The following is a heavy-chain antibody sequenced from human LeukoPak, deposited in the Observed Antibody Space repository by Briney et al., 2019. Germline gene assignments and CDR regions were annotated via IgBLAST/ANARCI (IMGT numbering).Heavy chain of an antibody. CDR3: ARQGLWFGEALFDY. D-gene: IGHD3-10*01. CDR2: IHYSGST. Sequence: PSETLSLTCTVSGGSISSSSYYWGWIRQPPGKGLEWIGSIHYSGSTYYNPSLKSRVTISVDTSKNQFSLKLSSVTAADTAVYYCARQGLWFGEALFDYWGQGTLVTVSS. J-gene: IGHJ4*02. CDR1: GGSISSSSYY. V-gene: IGHV4-39*01.